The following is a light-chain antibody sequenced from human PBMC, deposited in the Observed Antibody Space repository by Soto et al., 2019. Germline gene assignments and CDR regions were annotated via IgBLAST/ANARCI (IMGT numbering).Light chain of an antibody. J-gene: IGLJ1*01. CDR2: DVS. CDR1: SSDVGGYDF. V-gene: IGLV2-14*03. CDR3: ASYTSRSTLV. Sequence: QSALTQPASVSGSPGQSITISCTGSSSDVGGYDFVSWYQHHPGKAPRLMIFDVSNRPSAVSNRFSGSKSGNTASLTISGLQAEDEGDYYCASYTSRSTLVFGTGTNLTVL.